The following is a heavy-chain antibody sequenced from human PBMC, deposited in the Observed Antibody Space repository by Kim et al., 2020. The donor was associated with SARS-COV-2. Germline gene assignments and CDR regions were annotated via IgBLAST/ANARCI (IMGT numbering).Heavy chain of an antibody. CDR3: ARDFDSSSSVAYFDY. V-gene: IGHV3-23*01. D-gene: IGHD6-6*01. Sequence: DSVKGRFNISRDDSKNTLYLQMNRLRAEDTAVYYCARDFDSSSSVAYFDYWGQGTLVTVSS. J-gene: IGHJ4*02.